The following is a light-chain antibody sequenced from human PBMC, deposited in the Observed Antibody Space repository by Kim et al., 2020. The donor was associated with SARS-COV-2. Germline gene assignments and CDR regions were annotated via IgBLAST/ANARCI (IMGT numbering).Light chain of an antibody. J-gene: IGKJ1*01. V-gene: IGKV3-11*01. CDR2: DAS. CDR1: QSVSSY. Sequence: EIVLTQSPATLSLSPGERATLSCRASQSVSSYLAWYQQKPGQAPRLLIYDASNRATGIPARFSGSGSGTDFTLTISSLEPEDFAVYYCQQRSNRPRTFGQGTKREIK. CDR3: QQRSNRPRT.